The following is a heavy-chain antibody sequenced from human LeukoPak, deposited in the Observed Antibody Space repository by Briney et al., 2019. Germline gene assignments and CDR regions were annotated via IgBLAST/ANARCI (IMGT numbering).Heavy chain of an antibody. CDR2: ISTSGSTI. J-gene: IGHJ4*02. Sequence: HPGGSLRLSCAASGFTFSSYEMNWVRQAPGKGLDWVSYISTSGSTIYYADSVKGRFTISRDNAKNSLYLQMNSLRAEDTAVYCCATSRGSWPDYFGYWGQGTLVTVSS. D-gene: IGHD6-13*01. CDR3: ATSRGSWPDYFGY. V-gene: IGHV3-48*03. CDR1: GFTFSSYE.